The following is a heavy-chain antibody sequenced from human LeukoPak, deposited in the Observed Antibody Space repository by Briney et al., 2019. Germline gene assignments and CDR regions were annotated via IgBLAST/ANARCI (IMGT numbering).Heavy chain of an antibody. J-gene: IGHJ5*02. CDR3: ARDRVTQAVAYLNWFDP. D-gene: IGHD6-19*01. Sequence: GGSLRLSCAASGFTFSNYAMSWVRQAPGKGLEWVSTISGSGDSTYYAGSVKGRFTISRDNSKNTLYLQMNSLRSEDTAVYYCARDRVTQAVAYLNWFDPWGQGTLVTVSS. CDR2: ISGSGDST. CDR1: GFTFSNYA. V-gene: IGHV3-23*01.